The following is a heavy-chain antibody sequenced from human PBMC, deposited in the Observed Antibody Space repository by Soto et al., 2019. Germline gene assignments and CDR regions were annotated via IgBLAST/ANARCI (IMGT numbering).Heavy chain of an antibody. J-gene: IGHJ3*02. V-gene: IGHV3-33*01. CDR3: GRGGLTGIVGICGSQLDI. Sequence: QVQLVESGGGWVQPGRSLRLSCEATGFSFTTYGMHWVRQDPGKGLEWVAVIGYDGNNKYYADSVEGRFTIYRDNAKNTVYLQMKSRRGGDTAVYYCGRGGLTGIVGICGSQLDIWGQGTVVTVSS. D-gene: IGHD3-9*01. CDR2: IGYDGNNK. CDR1: GFSFTTYG.